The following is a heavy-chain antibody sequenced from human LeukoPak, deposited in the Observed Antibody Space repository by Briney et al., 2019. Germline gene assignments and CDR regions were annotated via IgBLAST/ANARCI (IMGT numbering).Heavy chain of an antibody. CDR1: GYTFTSYY. J-gene: IGHJ4*02. Sequence: ASVKVSCKASGYTFTSYYMHWVRQAPGQGLEWMGIINPSGGSTSYAQKFQGRVTMTRDTSTSTVYMELSSLRSEDTAVYYCARDRNYGDYSRVCMDYWGQGTLVTVSP. CDR2: INPSGGST. V-gene: IGHV1-46*01. CDR3: ARDRNYGDYSRVCMDY. D-gene: IGHD4-17*01.